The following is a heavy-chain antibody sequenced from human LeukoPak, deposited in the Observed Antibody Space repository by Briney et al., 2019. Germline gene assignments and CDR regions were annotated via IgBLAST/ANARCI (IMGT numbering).Heavy chain of an antibody. CDR2: IWVDGTRK. J-gene: IGHJ2*01. CDR3: VAVLVPAAFWHFDV. Sequence: QPGGSLRLSCATSGFPFSQHGYHWVGQAPGKGLEWTAIIWVDGTRKYYADSVEGRFTISRDNSKSTLYLQIDSLRPEDTAVYYCVAVLVPAAFWHFDVWGRGTQVTVSS. V-gene: IGHV3-33*01. CDR1: GFPFSQHG. D-gene: IGHD2-2*01.